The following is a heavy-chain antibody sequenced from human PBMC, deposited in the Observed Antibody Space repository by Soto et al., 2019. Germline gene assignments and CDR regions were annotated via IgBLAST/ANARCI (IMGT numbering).Heavy chain of an antibody. D-gene: IGHD3-22*01. CDR1: GXXXXXXX. CDR3: ARVTNYADSGDFYSFAF. V-gene: IGHV5-51*01. CDR2: LSPGDAET. J-gene: IGHJ4*02. Sequence: GESLKISCQGXGXXXXXXXXXWGRQTPGKGTDWRGVLSPGDAETTYTPSLPGRVTFSVDTSFETAYMHWSSLEASDTAIYYCARVTNYADSGDFYSFAFWGQGALVTVSS.